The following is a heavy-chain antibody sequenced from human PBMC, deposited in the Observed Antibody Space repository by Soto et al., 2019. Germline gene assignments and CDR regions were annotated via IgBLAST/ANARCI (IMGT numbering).Heavy chain of an antibody. J-gene: IGHJ6*03. D-gene: IGHD2-21*01. CDR1: GFTFSSYS. Sequence: GGSLRLSCAASGFTFSSYSMNWVRQAPGKGLEWVSYISSSSSTIYYADSVKGRFTISRDNAKNSLYLQMNSLRAEDTAVYYCARYPDNSLEYPVYYYYYYYMDIWGKGTTVTVSS. CDR2: ISSSSSTI. CDR3: ARYPDNSLEYPVYYYYYYYMDI. V-gene: IGHV3-48*01.